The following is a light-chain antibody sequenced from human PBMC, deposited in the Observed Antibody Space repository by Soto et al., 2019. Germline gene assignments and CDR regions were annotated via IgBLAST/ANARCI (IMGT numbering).Light chain of an antibody. CDR3: GTWDTSLSAGV. V-gene: IGLV1-51*01. CDR2: DNN. Sequence: QSVLTQPPSVSAAPGQKVTISCSGSSSNIGNNDVSWYQQFPGTAPKLLIYDNNKRPSGIPDRFSGSKSGTSATLGITGLQTGDEADYYCGTWDTSLSAGVFGGGTKVTVL. CDR1: SSNIGNND. J-gene: IGLJ2*01.